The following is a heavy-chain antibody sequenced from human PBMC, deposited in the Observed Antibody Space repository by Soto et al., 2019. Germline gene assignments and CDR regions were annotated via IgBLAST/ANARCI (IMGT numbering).Heavy chain of an antibody. CDR3: AGDRVRFLEWLLGGETNLFGP. Sequence: ASVKVSCKASGYTFTSYGISWVRPAPGQGREWMGWISAYNGNSNYAQKLQGRVTMTTDTSTSTAYMELRSLRSDDTAVYYCAGDRVRFLEWLLGGETNLFGPWGQGSLVTVSS. D-gene: IGHD3-3*01. V-gene: IGHV1-18*04. CDR2: ISAYNGNS. J-gene: IGHJ5*02. CDR1: GYTFTSYG.